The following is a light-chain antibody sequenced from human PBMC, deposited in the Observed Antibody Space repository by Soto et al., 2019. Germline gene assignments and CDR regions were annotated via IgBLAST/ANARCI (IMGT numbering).Light chain of an antibody. CDR1: QTVSSH. CDR2: DAS. Sequence: EIVLTQSPATLSLSPGERAILSCRASQTVSSHLAWYQQKPGRAPRLLIYDASHRATGIPARFSGSGSGTDFTLTISSLETEDFAVYYCQQRSNWITFGQGTRLEIK. J-gene: IGKJ5*01. CDR3: QQRSNWIT. V-gene: IGKV3-11*01.